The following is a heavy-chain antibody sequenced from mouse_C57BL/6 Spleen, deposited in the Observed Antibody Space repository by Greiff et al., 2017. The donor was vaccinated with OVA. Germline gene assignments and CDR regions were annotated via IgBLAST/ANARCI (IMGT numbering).Heavy chain of an antibody. J-gene: IGHJ2*01. CDR1: GYTFTSYW. V-gene: IGHV1-59*01. CDR3: ARSNDYSNYEEELWYFDY. CDR2: IDPSDSYT. Sequence: QVQLQQPGAELVRPGTSVKLSCKASGYTFTSYWMHWVKQRPGQGLEWIGVIDPSDSYTNYNQKFKGKATLTVDTSSSTAYMQLSSLTSEDSAVYYCARSNDYSNYEEELWYFDYWGQGTTLTVSS. D-gene: IGHD2-5*01.